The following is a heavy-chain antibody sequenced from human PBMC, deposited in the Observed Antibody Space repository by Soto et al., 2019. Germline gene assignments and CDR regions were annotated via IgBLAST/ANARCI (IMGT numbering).Heavy chain of an antibody. CDR1: GGSISSYY. V-gene: IGHV4-59*01. Sequence: SETLSLTCTVSGGSISSYYWSWIRQPPGKGLEWIGYIYYSGSTNYNPSLKSRVTISVDTSKNQFSLKLSSVTAADTAVYYCARGGDCYNFIWHKDNGSCMEVRRQASTVIVSS. CDR2: IYYSGST. CDR3: ARGGDCYNFIWHKDNGSCMEV. D-gene: IGHD2-21*01. J-gene: IGHJ6*02.